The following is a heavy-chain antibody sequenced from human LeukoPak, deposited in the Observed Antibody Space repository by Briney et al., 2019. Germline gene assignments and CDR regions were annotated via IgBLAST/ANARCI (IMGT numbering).Heavy chain of an antibody. CDR3: TTGEVPYIAAAGTDYYYYYMDV. CDR1: GFTFSNAW. Sequence: GGSLRLSCAGSGFTFSNAWLSWVRQAPGKGLEWVGRIKSKTDGGTTDYAAAVKGRFTISRDDSKTTLYLQMNSLKTEDTGVYYCTTGEVPYIAAAGTDYYYYYMDVWGKGTTVTVAS. J-gene: IGHJ6*03. V-gene: IGHV3-15*01. D-gene: IGHD6-13*01. CDR2: IKSKTDGGTT.